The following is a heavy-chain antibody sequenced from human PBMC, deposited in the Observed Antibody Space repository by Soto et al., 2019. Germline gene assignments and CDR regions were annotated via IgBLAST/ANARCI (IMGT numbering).Heavy chain of an antibody. CDR1: GGSVSSGSYY. CDR2: IYYSGST. Sequence: SETLSLTCTVSGGSVSSGSYYWSWIRQPPGKGLELIGYIYYSGSTKYTTSLKSRVTISVDTSKKQFSLKLSSVTAADTAVYYCATSDFTGKHYGMDXWGQVTTVTVS. J-gene: IGHJ6*02. CDR3: ATSDFTGKHYGMDX. D-gene: IGHD3-3*01. V-gene: IGHV4-61*01.